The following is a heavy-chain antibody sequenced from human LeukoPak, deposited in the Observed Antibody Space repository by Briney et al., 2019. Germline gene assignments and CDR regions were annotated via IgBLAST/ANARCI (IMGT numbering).Heavy chain of an antibody. CDR3: VRGEGTGA. Sequence: SETLSFTCTVSGAPINSYYWGWIRQSPGKGLEWIGYVYFSGNTNYNPSFETRVTMSVDMSKSQVSLKLRSVTAADTATYYCVRGEGTGAWGQGTLVTVSS. CDR1: GAPINSYY. V-gene: IGHV4-59*01. J-gene: IGHJ5*02. D-gene: IGHD1-14*01. CDR2: VYFSGNT.